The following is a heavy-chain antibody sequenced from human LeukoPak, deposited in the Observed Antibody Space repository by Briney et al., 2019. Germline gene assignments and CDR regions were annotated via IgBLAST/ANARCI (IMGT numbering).Heavy chain of an antibody. J-gene: IGHJ6*02. CDR2: IIPIFGTA. CDR3: AKQDIVVVPAAPLYYYYYGMDV. V-gene: IGHV1-69*13. CDR1: GYTFTGYF. D-gene: IGHD2-2*01. Sequence: SVKVSCKASGYTFTGYFVHWVRQAPGQGLEWMGGIIPIFGTANYAQKFQGRVTITADESTSTAYMELSSLRSEDTAVYYCAKQDIVVVPAAPLYYYYYGMDVWGQGTTVTVSS.